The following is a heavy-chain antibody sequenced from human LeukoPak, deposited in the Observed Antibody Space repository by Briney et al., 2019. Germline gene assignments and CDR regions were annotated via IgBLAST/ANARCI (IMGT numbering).Heavy chain of an antibody. CDR3: ASSTVYYYGSGSYFPFDY. Sequence: SVKVSCKASGGTFSSYAISWVRQAPGQGLEWMGGIIPIFGTANYAQKFQGRVTITADESTSTAYMELSSLRSEDTAVYYCASSTVYYYGSGSYFPFDYWGQGTLVTVSS. D-gene: IGHD3-10*01. V-gene: IGHV1-69*01. CDR1: GGTFSSYA. CDR2: IIPIFGTA. J-gene: IGHJ4*02.